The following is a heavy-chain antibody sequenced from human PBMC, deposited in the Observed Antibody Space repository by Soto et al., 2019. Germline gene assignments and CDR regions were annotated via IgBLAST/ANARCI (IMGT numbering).Heavy chain of an antibody. CDR3: ARDRGSGWYYGMDV. J-gene: IGHJ6*02. D-gene: IGHD6-19*01. Sequence: PSETLSLTCTVSGGSISSYYWSWIRQPPGKGLEWIGYIYYSGSTNYNPSLKSRVTISVDTSKNQFSLKLSSVTAADTAVYYCARDRGSGWYYGMDVWGQGTTVTV. CDR2: IYYSGST. V-gene: IGHV4-59*01. CDR1: GGSISSYY.